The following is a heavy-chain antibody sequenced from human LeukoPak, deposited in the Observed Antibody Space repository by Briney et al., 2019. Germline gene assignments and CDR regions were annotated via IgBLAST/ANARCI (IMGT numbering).Heavy chain of an antibody. CDR1: GGSISSYY. CDR2: ISYSGNT. D-gene: IGHD2-2*01. V-gene: IGHV4-59*12. Sequence: SETLSLTCTVSGGSISSYYWSWIRQPPGKGLEWIGYISYSGNTNYNPSLKSRVTISLDTPKKQFSLKLTSVTAEDTAVYYCAKTKRYCSSTSCRRPYYYGMDVWGQGTTVTVPS. CDR3: AKTKRYCSSTSCRRPYYYGMDV. J-gene: IGHJ6*02.